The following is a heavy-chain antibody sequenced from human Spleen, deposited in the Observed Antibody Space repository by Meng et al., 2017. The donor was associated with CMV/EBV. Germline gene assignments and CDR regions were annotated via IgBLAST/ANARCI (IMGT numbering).Heavy chain of an antibody. CDR2: IIPNSDGT. D-gene: IGHD6-19*01. J-gene: IGHJ6*02. Sequence: ASVKVSCKASGGTFSSYAISWVRQAPGQGLEWMGWIIPNSDGTKYAQKFQGRVTMTMDTSIRTAYMELSRLRSDDTAVYYCARVTKQWQGMDVWGQGTTVTVSS. V-gene: IGHV1-2*02. CDR1: GGTFSSYA. CDR3: ARVTKQWQGMDV.